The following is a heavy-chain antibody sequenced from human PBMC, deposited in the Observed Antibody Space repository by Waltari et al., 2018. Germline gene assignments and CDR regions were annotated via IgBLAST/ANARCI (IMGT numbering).Heavy chain of an antibody. CDR2: TYYRAKVYN. CDR3: ARGDSRDYLNAFEI. J-gene: IGHJ3*02. D-gene: IGHD3-22*01. Sequence: QVQLQQSGPGLVKPSQTLSLTCAISGDSVSTNSGAWNWIRQSPSRDLEWLGRTYYRAKVYNDYAVSVKSRMTINPDTSNNQFSLQLISVTREDTAVYYCARGDSRDYLNAFEIWGQGTMVTVSS. CDR1: GDSVSTNSGA. V-gene: IGHV6-1*01.